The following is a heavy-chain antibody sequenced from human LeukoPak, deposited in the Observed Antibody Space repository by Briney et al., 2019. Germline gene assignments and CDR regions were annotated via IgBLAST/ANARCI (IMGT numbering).Heavy chain of an antibody. CDR3: ARESDPDYYGDCAWFDY. CDR2: ISAYNGNT. CDR1: GYTFTSYG. V-gene: IGHV1-18*01. J-gene: IGHJ4*02. Sequence: ASVKVSCKASGYTFTSYGISWVRQAPGQGLEWMGWISAYNGNTNYAQKLQGGVTMTTDTSTSTAYMELRSLRSDDTAVYYCARESDPDYYGDCAWFDYWGQGTLVTVSS. D-gene: IGHD4-17*01.